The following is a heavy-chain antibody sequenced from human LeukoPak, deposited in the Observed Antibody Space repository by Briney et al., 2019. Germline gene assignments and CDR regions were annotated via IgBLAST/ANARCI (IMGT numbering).Heavy chain of an antibody. D-gene: IGHD6-6*01. CDR2: IYYSGST. CDR1: GGSISSGDYY. Sequence: SETLSLTCTVSGGSISSGDYYWSWIRQPPGKGLEWIGYIYYSGSTYYNPSPKSRVTISVDTSKNQFSLKLSSVTAADTAVYYCARDLMTLVAFDIWGQGTMVTVSS. V-gene: IGHV4-30-4*08. CDR3: ARDLMTLVAFDI. J-gene: IGHJ3*02.